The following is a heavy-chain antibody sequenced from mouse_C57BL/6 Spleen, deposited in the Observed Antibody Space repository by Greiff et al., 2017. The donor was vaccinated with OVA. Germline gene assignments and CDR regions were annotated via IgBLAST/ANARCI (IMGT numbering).Heavy chain of an antibody. CDR2: IHPNSGST. CDR1: GYTFTSYW. J-gene: IGHJ3*01. V-gene: IGHV1-64*01. Sequence: VQLQQPGAELVKPGASVKLSCKASGYTFTSYWMHWVKQRPGQGLEWIGMIHPNSGSTNYNEKFKSKATLTVDKSSSTAYMQLSSLTSEDSAVYYCAPYYGSSFFAYWGQGTLVTVSA. CDR3: APYYGSSFFAY. D-gene: IGHD1-1*01.